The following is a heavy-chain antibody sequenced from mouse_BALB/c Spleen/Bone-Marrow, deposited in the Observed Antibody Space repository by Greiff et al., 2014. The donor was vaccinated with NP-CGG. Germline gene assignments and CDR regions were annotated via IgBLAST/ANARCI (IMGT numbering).Heavy chain of an antibody. CDR1: GYTFTTYW. D-gene: IGHD2-1*01. Sequence: QVHVKQSGAELAKPGASVKMSCKASGYTFTTYWMHWIKKRPGQGLEWIGYINPSTGYTEYNQKFKDKATLTADKSSSTAYMQLSSLTSEDSAVYYCARKGYGNYHYYAMDYWGQGTSVTVS. CDR2: INPSTGYT. J-gene: IGHJ4*01. CDR3: ARKGYGNYHYYAMDY. V-gene: IGHV1-7*01.